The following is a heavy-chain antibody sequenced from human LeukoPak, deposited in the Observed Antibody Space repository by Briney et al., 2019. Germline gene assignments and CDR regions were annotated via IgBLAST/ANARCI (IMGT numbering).Heavy chain of an antibody. CDR1: GFTFSTYG. Sequence: GGSLRLSCAASGFTFSTYGMSWVRQAPGKGLQWVSTIPSGGGTYYADSVKGRFTISRDNAKNSLYLQMNSLRAEDTAVYYCAREVTPYYWGQGTLVTVSS. D-gene: IGHD4-23*01. V-gene: IGHV3-21*01. CDR3: AREVTPYY. CDR2: IPSGGGT. J-gene: IGHJ4*02.